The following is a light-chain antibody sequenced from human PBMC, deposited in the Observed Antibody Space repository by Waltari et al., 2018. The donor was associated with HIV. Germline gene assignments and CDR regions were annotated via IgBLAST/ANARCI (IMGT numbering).Light chain of an antibody. Sequence: QSVLTQPPSVSGAPGQRVTVACSGSSSSIGSGYVCWYQQLPVAAPNLVVCWNDQPPSGVPDRISGSMSGTSASLDISGLRSEDEAVSYCGAWNGSPSGPVFGGGTKLAVL. J-gene: IGLJ3*02. CDR3: GAWNGSPSGPV. V-gene: IGLV1-47*01. CDR1: SSSIGSGY. CDR2: WND.